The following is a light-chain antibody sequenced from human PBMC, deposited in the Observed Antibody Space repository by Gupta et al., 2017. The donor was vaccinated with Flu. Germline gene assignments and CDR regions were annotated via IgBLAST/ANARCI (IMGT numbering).Light chain of an antibody. J-gene: IGLJ2*01. Sequence: SYVLTQPASVSVAPGKTARITCGGNNIGSKSVHWYQQKPGQAPVLVVHDDFDRPSGIPERFSGSNSGNTATLTISKVEAGDEADYYCQVWDSSSDHPGVFGGGTKLTVL. CDR3: QVWDSSSDHPGV. CDR2: DDF. CDR1: NIGSKS. V-gene: IGLV3-21*03.